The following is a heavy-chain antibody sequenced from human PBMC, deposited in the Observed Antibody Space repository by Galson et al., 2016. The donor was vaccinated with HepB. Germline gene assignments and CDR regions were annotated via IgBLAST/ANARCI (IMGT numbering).Heavy chain of an antibody. Sequence: SLRLSCAASGFTFRSYAMHWVRQAPGKGLEWVAVIWSDGTNKNYADSVKGRFTISSDNSNNTLYLQMNSLRPEDKAVYFCARDAGGRYYYYYMDVWGKGTTVTVSS. CDR2: IWSDGTNK. CDR1: GFTFRSYA. J-gene: IGHJ6*03. D-gene: IGHD2-15*01. V-gene: IGHV3-33*01. CDR3: ARDAGGRYYYYYMDV.